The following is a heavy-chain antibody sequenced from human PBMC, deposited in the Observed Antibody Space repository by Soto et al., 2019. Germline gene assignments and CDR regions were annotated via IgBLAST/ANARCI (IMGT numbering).Heavy chain of an antibody. CDR3: AKDPEAVSGSYQDTSFIHLMDY. CDR1: GFTFSSYG. CDR2: ISYDGSNK. D-gene: IGHD1-26*01. J-gene: IGHJ4*02. V-gene: IGHV3-30*18. Sequence: GGSLRLSCAASGFTFSSYGMHWVRQAPGKGLEWVAVISYDGSNKYYADSVKGRFTISRDNSKNTLYLQMNSLRAEDTAVYYCAKDPEAVSGSYQDTSFIHLMDYWGQGTLVTVSS.